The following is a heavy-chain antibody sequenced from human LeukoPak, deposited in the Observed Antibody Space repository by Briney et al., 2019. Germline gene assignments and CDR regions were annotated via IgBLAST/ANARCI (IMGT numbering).Heavy chain of an antibody. D-gene: IGHD3-10*01. CDR1: GGSISAHD. Sequence: SETLSLTCTVSGGSISAHDWSWIRQPPGKGLEWIGNIYDSQISSYNPSLKSRVTISLDTSQNQLSLDLSSVTAADTAVYYCTRHSLVFYGSGSYFLNSMDVWGQGTTVTVSS. CDR2: IYDSQIS. V-gene: IGHV4-59*08. CDR3: TRHSLVFYGSGSYFLNSMDV. J-gene: IGHJ6*02.